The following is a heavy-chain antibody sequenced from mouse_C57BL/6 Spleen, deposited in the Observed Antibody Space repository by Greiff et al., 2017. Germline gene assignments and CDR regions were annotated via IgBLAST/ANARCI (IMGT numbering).Heavy chain of an antibody. D-gene: IGHD1-1*01. CDR2: IRNKANGYTT. J-gene: IGHJ4*01. CDR3: ARYYTTVVALYAMDY. CDR1: GFTFTDYY. V-gene: IGHV7-3*01. Sequence: EVNVVESGGGLVQPGGSLSLSCAASGFTFTDYYMSWVRQPPGKALEWLGFIRNKANGYTTEYSASVKGRFTISRDNSQSILYLQMNALRAEDSATYYCARYYTTVVALYAMDYWGQGTSVTVSS.